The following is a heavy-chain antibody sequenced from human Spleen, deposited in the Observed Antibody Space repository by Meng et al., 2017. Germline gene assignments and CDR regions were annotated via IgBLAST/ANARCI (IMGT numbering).Heavy chain of an antibody. V-gene: IGHV1-2*06. D-gene: IGHD6-13*01. CDR2: IDPKTGDT. CDR3: ARDEDISAAGKLFGDY. Sequence: VQSGAEVKKPGASVKVSCKPSGYNFPDYYIHWVRRAPGQGLEWMGRIDPKTGDTHYALKFQGRVTMTGDTSISTAYMELSGLRSDDTAMYYCARDEDISAAGKLFGDYWGHGTLVTVSS. CDR1: GYNFPDYY. J-gene: IGHJ4*01.